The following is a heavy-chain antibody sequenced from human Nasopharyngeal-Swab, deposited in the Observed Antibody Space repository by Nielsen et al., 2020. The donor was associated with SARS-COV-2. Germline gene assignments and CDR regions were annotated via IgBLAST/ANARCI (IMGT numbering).Heavy chain of an antibody. CDR1: GGTFSSYA. V-gene: IGHV7-4-1*02. D-gene: IGHD3-22*01. CDR2: INTNTGNP. CDR3: ARVRAGDRSGCVLY. Sequence: ASVKVSCKASGGTFSSYAISWVRQAPGQGLEWMGWINTNTGNPTYAQGFTGRFVFSLDTSVSTAYLQISSLKAEDTAVYYCARVRAGDRSGCVLYWGQGTLVTVSS. J-gene: IGHJ4*02.